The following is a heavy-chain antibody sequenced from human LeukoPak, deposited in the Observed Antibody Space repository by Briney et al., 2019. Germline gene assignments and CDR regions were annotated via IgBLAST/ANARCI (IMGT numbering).Heavy chain of an antibody. D-gene: IGHD5-18*01. CDR3: AREDIAMANDAFDI. Sequence: SQTLSLTCTVSGGSISSGDYYWSWIRQPPGKGLEWIGYIYYSGSTYYNPSLKSRVTISVDTSKNQFSLKLSSVTAADTAVYYCAREDIAMANDAFDIWGQGTMVTVSS. J-gene: IGHJ3*02. CDR2: IYYSGST. V-gene: IGHV4-30-4*01. CDR1: GGSISSGDYY.